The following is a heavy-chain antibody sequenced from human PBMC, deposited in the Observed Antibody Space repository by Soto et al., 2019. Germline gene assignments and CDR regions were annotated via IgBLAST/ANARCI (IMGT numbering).Heavy chain of an antibody. J-gene: IGHJ4*02. Sequence: ASVKVSCKASGYTFTGYYVHWLRQAPGQGLEWMGWINPNNGGFNYAQEFQGRVTLTRDTSVSTVYMDLSRLTSDDTAVYYCARGWHYYDSSGHYLAYWGQGTLVTV. CDR2: INPNNGGF. CDR3: ARGWHYYDSSGHYLAY. V-gene: IGHV1-2*02. CDR1: GYTFTGYY. D-gene: IGHD3-22*01.